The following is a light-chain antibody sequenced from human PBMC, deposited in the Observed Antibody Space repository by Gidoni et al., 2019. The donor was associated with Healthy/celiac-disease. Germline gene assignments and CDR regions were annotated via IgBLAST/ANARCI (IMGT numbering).Light chain of an antibody. Sequence: QSALTQPASVSGSPGQSITISCTGTSSDVGIYNLVSWYQQHPGKAPKLMIYEGSKRPSGVSIRFSGSKSGNTASLTISVLQAEDEADYYCCSYAGSSTLVFGGGTKLTVL. V-gene: IGLV2-23*01. CDR2: EGS. J-gene: IGLJ2*01. CDR3: CSYAGSSTLV. CDR1: SSDVGIYNL.